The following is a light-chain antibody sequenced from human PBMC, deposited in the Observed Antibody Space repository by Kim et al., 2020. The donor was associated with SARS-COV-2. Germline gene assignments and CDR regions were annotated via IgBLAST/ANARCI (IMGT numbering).Light chain of an antibody. CDR3: NSRESSANLWV. V-gene: IGLV3-19*01. CDR2: GKN. J-gene: IGLJ3*02. CDR1: SLKIFY. Sequence: LGMPLKIKYQEDSLKIFYASWYQQKTGQAPVLVFYGKNNRTSGIPDRFSGSYSGNTASLTITGAQAEDEADYYCNSRESSANLWVFGGGTQLTVL.